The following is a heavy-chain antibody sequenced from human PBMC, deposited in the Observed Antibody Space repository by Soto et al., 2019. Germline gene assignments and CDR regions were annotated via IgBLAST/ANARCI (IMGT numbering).Heavy chain of an antibody. CDR1: GFTFSRYG. V-gene: IGHV3-21*01. D-gene: IGHD2-2*01. J-gene: IGHJ5*01. Sequence: EVQLVESGGGLVKPGGSLRLSCAASGFTFSRYGMNWVRQAPGTGLEWVSSISSSTSYVYYADSVKGRFSVSRDNAKKILYLEMYALRTEDTAVYYCARDPSEGRVGNWFESWGQGTLVTVSS. CDR3: ARDPSEGRVGNWFES. CDR2: ISSSTSYV.